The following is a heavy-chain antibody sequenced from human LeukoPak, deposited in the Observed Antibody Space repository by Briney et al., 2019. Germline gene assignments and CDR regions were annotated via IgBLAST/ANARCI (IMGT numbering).Heavy chain of an antibody. D-gene: IGHD2-15*01. CDR3: ARGGYCSGGSCYRESYYYYMDV. V-gene: IGHV4-39*07. CDR2: IYCSGST. J-gene: IGHJ6*03. CDR1: GGSVRSSSYY. Sequence: SETLSLTCTVSGGSVRSSSYYWGWIRQPPGKGLEWIGSIYCSGSTYYNPSLKSRVTISVDTSKNQFSLKLSSVTAADTAVYYCARGGYCSGGSCYRESYYYYMDVWGKGTTVTVSS.